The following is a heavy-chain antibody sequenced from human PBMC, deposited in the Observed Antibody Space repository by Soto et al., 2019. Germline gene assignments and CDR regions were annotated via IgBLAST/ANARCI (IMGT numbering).Heavy chain of an antibody. J-gene: IGHJ4*02. Sequence: QVQLQESGPGLVKPSETLSLTCTVSGGSISSYYWSWIRQSPGKGLEWIGYIFYSGSTTYNPSLKSRVTISADTSKNQFSLKLSSVTAADTAVYYCARRYGEFNFDYWGQGTLVTVSS. CDR3: ARRYGEFNFDY. CDR1: GGSISSYY. V-gene: IGHV4-59*01. D-gene: IGHD3-10*01. CDR2: IFYSGST.